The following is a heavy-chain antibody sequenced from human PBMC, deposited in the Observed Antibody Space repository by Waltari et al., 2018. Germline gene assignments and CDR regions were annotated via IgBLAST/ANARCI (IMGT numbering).Heavy chain of an antibody. CDR1: GGSFSGYY. J-gene: IGHJ4*02. CDR2: INHSGST. CDR3: ADLGGYEAGGGY. Sequence: QVQLQQWGAGLLKPSETLSLTCAVYGGSFSGYYWSWIRQPPGKGLEWIGEINHSGSTNSNPSLKSRVTISVDTSKNHVSLKLSSVTAADTAVYYCADLGGYEAGGGYWGQGTLVTVSS. D-gene: IGHD5-12*01. V-gene: IGHV4-34*01.